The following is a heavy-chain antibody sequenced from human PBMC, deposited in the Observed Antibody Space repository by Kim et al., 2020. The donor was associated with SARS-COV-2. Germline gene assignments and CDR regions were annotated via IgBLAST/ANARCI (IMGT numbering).Heavy chain of an antibody. Sequence: WGSLRLSCAASGFTFSSYGMHWVRQAPGKGLEWVAVISYDGSNKYYADSVKGRFTISRDNSKNTLYLQMNSLRAEDTAVYYCANNLGNSDYYFDYWGQGTLVTVSS. J-gene: IGHJ4*02. CDR2: ISYDGSNK. V-gene: IGHV3-30*18. D-gene: IGHD7-27*01. CDR3: ANNLGNSDYYFDY. CDR1: GFTFSSYG.